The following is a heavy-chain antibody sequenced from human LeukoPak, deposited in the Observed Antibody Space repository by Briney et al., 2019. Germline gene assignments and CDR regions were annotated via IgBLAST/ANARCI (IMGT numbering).Heavy chain of an antibody. CDR1: GFTFDDYA. CDR2: ISWNSGSI. V-gene: IGHV3-9*01. J-gene: IGHJ4*02. CDR3: AKDISRSSSWFALFDY. D-gene: IGHD6-13*01. Sequence: SGGSLRLSCAASGFTFDDYAMHWVRQAPGKGLEWVSGISWNSGSIGYADSVKGRFTISRDNAKNSLYLQMNSLRAEDTALYYCAKDISRSSSWFALFDYWGQGTLVTVSS.